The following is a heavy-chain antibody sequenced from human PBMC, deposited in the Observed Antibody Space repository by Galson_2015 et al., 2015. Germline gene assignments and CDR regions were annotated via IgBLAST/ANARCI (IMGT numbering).Heavy chain of an antibody. V-gene: IGHV4-61*01. CDR1: GGSVSSGSYY. D-gene: IGHD3-9*01. J-gene: IGHJ4*02. CDR3: AETYYDILTGYYHFDY. Sequence: ETLSLTCTVSGGSVSSGSYYWSWIRQPPGKGLEWIGYIYYSGSTNYNPSLKSRVTISVDTSKNQFSLKLSSVTAADTAVYYCAETYYDILTGYYHFDYWGQGTLVTVSS. CDR2: IYYSGST.